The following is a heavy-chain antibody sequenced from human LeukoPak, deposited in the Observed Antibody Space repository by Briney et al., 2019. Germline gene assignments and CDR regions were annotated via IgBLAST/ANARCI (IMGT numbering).Heavy chain of an antibody. V-gene: IGHV3-64D*06. CDR1: GFTFSTYV. CDR2: ISSNGDNT. Sequence: GGSLRLSCSVSGFTFSTYVMHRVRQAPGKGLEYVSAISSNGDNTYYADSVKGRFTISRDNSKNTLYLEMSSLRADDTAVYYCVRGTGYWGQGTLVTVSS. J-gene: IGHJ4*02. CDR3: VRGTGY.